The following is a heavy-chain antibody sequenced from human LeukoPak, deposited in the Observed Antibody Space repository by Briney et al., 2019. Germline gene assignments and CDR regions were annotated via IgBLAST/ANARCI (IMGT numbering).Heavy chain of an antibody. CDR1: GYTFSSYW. D-gene: IGHD3-10*01. V-gene: IGHV3-7*03. Sequence: PGGSLRLSCEGSGYTFSSYWMTWVRQAPGKGLEWVANIKQDGSEKYYVDSVKGRFTISRDNAKNSLYLQMNSLRAEDTAVYYCAREVYYYGSGSHFDYWGQGTLVTVSS. CDR3: AREVYYYGSGSHFDY. J-gene: IGHJ4*02. CDR2: IKQDGSEK.